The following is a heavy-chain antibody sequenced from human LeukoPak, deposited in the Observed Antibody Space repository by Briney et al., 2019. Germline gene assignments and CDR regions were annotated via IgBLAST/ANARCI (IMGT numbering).Heavy chain of an antibody. CDR2: IRYDGSNK. J-gene: IGHJ4*02. Sequence: PGGSLRLSCAASGFTFSSYGMHWVRQAPGKGLEWVAFIRYDGSNKYYADSVKGRFTISRDNSKNTPYLQMNSLRAEDTAVYYCAKDKFATPTPDYWGQGTLVTVSS. D-gene: IGHD2-15*01. V-gene: IGHV3-30*02. CDR1: GFTFSSYG. CDR3: AKDKFATPTPDY.